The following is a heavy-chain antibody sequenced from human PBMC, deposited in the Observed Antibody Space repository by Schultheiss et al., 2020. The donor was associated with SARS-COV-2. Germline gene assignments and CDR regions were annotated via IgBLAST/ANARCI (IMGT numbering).Heavy chain of an antibody. CDR3: ARVLGVTSIVVVPAAPGGMDV. CDR2: INPNSGGT. J-gene: IGHJ6*02. Sequence: ASVKVSCRASGYAFGSYGVSWVRQAPGQGLEWMGWINPNSGGTNYAQKLQGRVTMTTDTSTSTAYMELRSLRSDDTAVYYCARVLGVTSIVVVPAAPGGMDVWGQGTTVTVSS. V-gene: IGHV1-18*01. CDR1: GYAFGSYG. D-gene: IGHD2-2*01.